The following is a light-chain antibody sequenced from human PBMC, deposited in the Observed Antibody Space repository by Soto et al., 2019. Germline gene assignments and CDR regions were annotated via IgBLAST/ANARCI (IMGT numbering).Light chain of an antibody. Sequence: QSVLTQPPSVSAAPGQKVTISCSGSSSNIGGNSVSWYQQHPGKAPKLLIYEVNNRPSGVSHRFSGSKSGNTASLTISGLQAEDEADYYCSSFASTHTYVFGTGTKVTVL. V-gene: IGLV2-14*01. CDR1: SSNIGGNS. CDR2: EVN. CDR3: SSFASTHTYV. J-gene: IGLJ1*01.